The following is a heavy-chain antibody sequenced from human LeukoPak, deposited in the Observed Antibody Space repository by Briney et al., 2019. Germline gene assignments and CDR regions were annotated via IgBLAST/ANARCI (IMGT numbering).Heavy chain of an antibody. CDR3: ARGRPHGNDY. Sequence: GGSLRLSCAASGFTFSSYWMNWVRQAPGKGLVWVSRIASDGSSTTYADSVKGRFSISRDNAKNTLYLQMNSLRVEDTAVYYCARGRPHGNDYWGQGTVVTVSS. V-gene: IGHV3-74*01. J-gene: IGHJ4*02. CDR2: IASDGSST. CDR1: GFTFSSYW. D-gene: IGHD4-23*01.